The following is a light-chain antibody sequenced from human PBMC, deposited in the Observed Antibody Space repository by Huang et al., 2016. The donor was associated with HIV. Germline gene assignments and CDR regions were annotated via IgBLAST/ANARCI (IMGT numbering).Light chain of an antibody. V-gene: IGKV3-15*01. Sequence: EIVLTQSPATLSVSPGEGATLSCRASQSVSINLAWYQQRPGQAPRLRIYGASTRATGVPARFSGSGSGTEFTLTISSLQSGDFAIYYCQQFNNWPRSTFGQGTKVEIK. CDR2: GAS. CDR1: QSVSIN. J-gene: IGKJ1*01. CDR3: QQFNNWPRST.